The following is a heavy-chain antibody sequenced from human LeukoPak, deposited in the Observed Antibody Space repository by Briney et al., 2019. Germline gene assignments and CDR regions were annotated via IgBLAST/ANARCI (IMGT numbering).Heavy chain of an antibody. V-gene: IGHV3-7*01. J-gene: IGHJ4*02. CDR1: GFTFSSHW. Sequence: GGSLRLSCAASGFTFSSHWMTWIRQAPGMGLEWVASIKKDVGEKFYVDSVKGRFTISRDNAKNSLYLHMNSLRDEDTAVYYCARGPPYGSRGDYFDYWGQGTLVTVSS. CDR3: ARGPPYGSRGDYFDY. D-gene: IGHD3-10*01. CDR2: IKKDVGEK.